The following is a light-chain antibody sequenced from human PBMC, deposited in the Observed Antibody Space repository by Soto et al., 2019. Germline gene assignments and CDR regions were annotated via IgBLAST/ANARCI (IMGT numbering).Light chain of an antibody. CDR1: QSVRSN. V-gene: IGKV3-15*01. CDR2: DAS. J-gene: IGKJ4*01. CDR3: QQYNDWPPKIT. Sequence: ETVMTQSPASLSVPPGERATLSCRATQSVRSNLAWYQQKPGQAPRLLIYDASTRATGIPGRFSGGGSGTEFTLTITSLQSEDSAVYYGQQYNDWPPKITFGGGTKVEIK.